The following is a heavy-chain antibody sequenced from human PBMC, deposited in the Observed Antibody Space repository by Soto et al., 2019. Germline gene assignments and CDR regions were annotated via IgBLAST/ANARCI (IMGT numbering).Heavy chain of an antibody. CDR3: ARRRYGSGSYDF. Sequence: PGGSLRLSCAASGFTFSDYYMTWIRQAPGKGLEWVSHISSSGSSIDYGDSVRGRFTISRDNAKKSLYLQMNSLRAEDTAVCYCARRRYGSGSYDFWGQRTLVTVSS. CDR2: ISSSGSSI. D-gene: IGHD3-10*01. J-gene: IGHJ4*02. CDR1: GFTFSDYY. V-gene: IGHV3-11*01.